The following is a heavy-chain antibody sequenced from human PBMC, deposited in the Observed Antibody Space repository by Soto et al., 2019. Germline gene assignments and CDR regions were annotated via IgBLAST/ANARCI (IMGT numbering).Heavy chain of an antibody. CDR1: GFTFSGSA. V-gene: IGHV3-73*02. Sequence: EVQLVESGGDLVQPGGSLKLSCAASGFTFSGSAMHWVRQASGKGLEWVGHIRRRAKNYATVYAASVTGRFIISRDDSKNTAYLQMNSLKTDDTAVYYCTRIFDGSAYFSPDFDYWGPGTLVTVSS. CDR3: TRIFDGSAYFSPDFDY. J-gene: IGHJ4*02. CDR2: IRRRAKNYAT. D-gene: IGHD3-22*01.